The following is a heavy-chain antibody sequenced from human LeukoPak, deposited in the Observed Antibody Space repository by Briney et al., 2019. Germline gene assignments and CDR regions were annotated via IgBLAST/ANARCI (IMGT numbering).Heavy chain of an antibody. CDR2: VFDSGRA. J-gene: IGHJ4*02. CDR1: GGSMTTHH. Sequence: SETLSLTCTVSGGSMTTHHWNWIRQTPGKGLEWIGYVFDSGRAKVNPSLTSRVTLSTDTSKNQLSLRLSSVTAADTAVYYCTTIKRGDIFGYFDFWGQGILVTVSS. V-gene: IGHV4-59*11. D-gene: IGHD5-18*01. CDR3: TTIKRGDIFGYFDF.